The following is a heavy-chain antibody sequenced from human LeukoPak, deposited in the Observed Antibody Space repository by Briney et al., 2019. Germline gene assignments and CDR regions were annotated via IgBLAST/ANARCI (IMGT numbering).Heavy chain of an antibody. D-gene: IGHD3-22*01. J-gene: IGHJ4*02. Sequence: SVKVSCKASGGTLSSYAISCVRQAPGQGLEWMGGIIPIFGTANYAQKFQGRVTITADESTSTAYMELSSLRSEDTAVYYCAHSSGYYFGYWGQGTLVTVSS. CDR1: GGTLSSYA. CDR2: IIPIFGTA. CDR3: AHSSGYYFGY. V-gene: IGHV1-69*13.